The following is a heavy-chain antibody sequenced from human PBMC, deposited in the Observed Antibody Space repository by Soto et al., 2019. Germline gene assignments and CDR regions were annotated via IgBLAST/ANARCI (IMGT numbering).Heavy chain of an antibody. D-gene: IGHD2-8*01. Sequence: SETLSLTCAVYGGSFSGYYWSWIRQPPGKGLEWIGEINHSGSTNYNPSLKSRVTISVDTSKNQFSLKLSSVTAADTAVYYCARTRADCTNGVCKVYYFDYWGQGTLVNVSS. J-gene: IGHJ4*02. CDR1: GGSFSGYY. V-gene: IGHV4-34*01. CDR2: INHSGST. CDR3: ARTRADCTNGVCKVYYFDY.